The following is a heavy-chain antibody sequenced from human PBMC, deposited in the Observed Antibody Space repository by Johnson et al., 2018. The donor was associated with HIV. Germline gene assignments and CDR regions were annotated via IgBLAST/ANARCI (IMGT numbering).Heavy chain of an antibody. CDR2: ISTSGSTI. V-gene: IGHV3-11*04. D-gene: IGHD6-6*01. CDR1: GFTFSDYY. CDR3: ARDLAALDAFDI. Sequence: QVQLVESGGGLVQPGGSLRLSCAVSGFTFSDYYMSWIRQAPGKGLEWVSYISTSGSTIYYADSVEGRYTISRDNAKNSLYRQMNSLRAEDPAVYYCARDLAALDAFDIWGQGTMVTVSS. J-gene: IGHJ3*02.